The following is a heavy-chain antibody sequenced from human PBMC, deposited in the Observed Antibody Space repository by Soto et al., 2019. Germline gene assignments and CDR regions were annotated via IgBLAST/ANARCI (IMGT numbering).Heavy chain of an antibody. Sequence: SETLSLTCTVSGGSISSYYWSWIRQPPWKGLEWIGYIYYSGSTNYNPSLKSRVTISVDTSKNQFSLKLSSVTAADTAVYYCARGSEVVITTLYDYWGQGTLVTVSS. J-gene: IGHJ4*02. CDR2: IYYSGST. CDR1: GGSISSYY. V-gene: IGHV4-59*01. CDR3: ARGSEVVITTLYDY. D-gene: IGHD3-22*01.